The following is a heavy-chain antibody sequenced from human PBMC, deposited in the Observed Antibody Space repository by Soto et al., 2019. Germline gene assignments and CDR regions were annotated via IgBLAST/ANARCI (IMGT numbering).Heavy chain of an antibody. CDR1: GFTFDDYA. J-gene: IGHJ3*02. D-gene: IGHD3-22*01. Sequence: EVQLVESGGGLVQPGRSLRLSCAASGFTFDDYAMHWVRQAPGKGLEWVSGISWNSGSIGYADSVKGRFTISRDNAKNSLYLQMNSLRAEDTALYYCAKDISIYYDSSCLTTDAFDIWGQGTMVTVSS. V-gene: IGHV3-9*01. CDR2: ISWNSGSI. CDR3: AKDISIYYDSSCLTTDAFDI.